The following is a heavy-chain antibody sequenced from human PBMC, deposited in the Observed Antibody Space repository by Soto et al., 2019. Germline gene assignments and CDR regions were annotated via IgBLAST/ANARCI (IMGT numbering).Heavy chain of an antibody. CDR1: GFTFSSYG. J-gene: IGHJ3*02. CDR2: IWYDGSNK. D-gene: IGHD5-12*01. Sequence: GGSLRLSRAASGFTFSSYGMHWVRQAPGKGLEWVAVIWYDGSNKYYADSVKGRFIIFRDNSKNTLYLQMNSLRAEDTAVYYCARGWSRDGYNFAFDIWGQGTMVTVSS. CDR3: ARGWSRDGYNFAFDI. V-gene: IGHV3-33*01.